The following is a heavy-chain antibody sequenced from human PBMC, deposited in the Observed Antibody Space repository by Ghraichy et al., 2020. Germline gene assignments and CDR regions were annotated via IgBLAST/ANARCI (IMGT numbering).Heavy chain of an antibody. CDR3: ARGWRGSGSYLYYYYYMDV. V-gene: IGHV4-34*01. CDR1: GGSFSGYY. J-gene: IGHJ6*03. D-gene: IGHD3-10*01. CDR2: INHSGST. Sequence: SETLSLTCAVYGGSFSGYYWSWIRQPPGKGLEWIGEINHSGSTNYNPSLKSRVTISVDTSKNQFSLKLSSVTAADTAVYYCARGWRGSGSYLYYYYYMDVWGKGTTVTVSS.